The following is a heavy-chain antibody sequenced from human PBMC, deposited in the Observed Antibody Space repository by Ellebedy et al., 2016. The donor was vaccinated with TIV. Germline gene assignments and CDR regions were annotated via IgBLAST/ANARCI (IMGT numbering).Heavy chain of an antibody. V-gene: IGHV1-2*02. Sequence: ASVKVSCKASGYTFTDYYIHWVRQAPGQGLEWMGWINPNSGGTKYAQKFQGRVTMTRDTSVNTVYMDLQRLESDDTAVYYCARVRRGSSGMDVWGQGTTVTVSS. D-gene: IGHD6-13*01. CDR2: INPNSGGT. J-gene: IGHJ6*02. CDR3: ARVRRGSSGMDV. CDR1: GYTFTDYY.